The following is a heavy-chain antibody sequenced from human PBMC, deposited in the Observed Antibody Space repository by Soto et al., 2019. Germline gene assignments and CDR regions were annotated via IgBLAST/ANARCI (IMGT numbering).Heavy chain of an antibody. CDR1: GGSMSRGYYY. V-gene: IGHV4-61*01. D-gene: IGHD6-13*01. CDR2: IYYSGST. CDR3: ARGGRGSSSWFCFDY. J-gene: IGHJ4*02. Sequence: PSETLSLTCTVSGGSMSRGYYYWIWIRQPPGKGREWIGYIYYSGSTNYNPSLKSRVTISVDTSKNQFSLTLSSVTAADTAVYYCARGGRGSSSWFCFDYWGQGTLVTVSX.